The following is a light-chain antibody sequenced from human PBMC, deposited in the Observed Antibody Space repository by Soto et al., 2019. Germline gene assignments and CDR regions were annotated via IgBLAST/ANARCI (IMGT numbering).Light chain of an antibody. CDR3: QQYNNWPRT. J-gene: IGKJ4*01. Sequence: EVVFTQSPGTLSLSPGERATLSCRASQTVSLSYLAWYQQKPGQAPRLLIYGASSRATGIPARFSGSASGTEFTLTISSLLSEDFAVYYCQQYNNWPRTFGGGTKVDIK. CDR1: QTVSLSY. V-gene: IGKV3D-15*01. CDR2: GAS.